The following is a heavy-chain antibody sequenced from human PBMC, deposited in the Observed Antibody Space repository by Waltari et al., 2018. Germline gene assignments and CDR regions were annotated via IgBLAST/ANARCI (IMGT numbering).Heavy chain of an antibody. CDR1: GGSISSYY. Sequence: QVQLQESGPGLVKPSETLSLTCTVSGGSISSYYWSWIRQPAGKGLEWIGRIYTSGSTNSNPSLKSRVTMSVDTSKNQFSLKLSSVTAADTAVYYCARDLVRRYCSGGSCPPLDYWGQGTLVTVSS. D-gene: IGHD2-15*01. CDR2: IYTSGST. J-gene: IGHJ4*02. V-gene: IGHV4-4*07. CDR3: ARDLVRRYCSGGSCPPLDY.